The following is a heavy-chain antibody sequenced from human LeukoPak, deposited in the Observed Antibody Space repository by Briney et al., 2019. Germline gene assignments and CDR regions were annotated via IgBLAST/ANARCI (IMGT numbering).Heavy chain of an antibody. D-gene: IGHD6-6*01. J-gene: IGHJ4*02. CDR3: ARVDEYSSNIDY. Sequence: NPSETLSLTCAVSGGSISSYYWSWIRQPPGKGLEWIGYIYYSGSTNYNPSLKSRVTISVDTSKNQFSLKLSSVTAADTAVYYCARVDEYSSNIDYWGQGTLVTVSS. CDR1: GGSISSYY. V-gene: IGHV4-59*08. CDR2: IYYSGST.